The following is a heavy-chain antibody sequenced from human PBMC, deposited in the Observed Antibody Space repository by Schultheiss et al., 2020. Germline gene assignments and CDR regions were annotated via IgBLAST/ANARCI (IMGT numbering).Heavy chain of an antibody. V-gene: IGHV4-34*01. CDR2: INHSGST. CDR1: GGSFSGYY. Sequence: SETLSLTCAVYGGSFSGYYWSWIRQPPGKGLEWIGEINHSGSTNYNPSLKSRVTISVDTSKKQLFLRLSAVTAADTGVYYCARSVLLWFGENYYYYMDVWGKGTTVTVSS. D-gene: IGHD3-10*01. CDR3: ARSVLLWFGENYYYYMDV. J-gene: IGHJ6*03.